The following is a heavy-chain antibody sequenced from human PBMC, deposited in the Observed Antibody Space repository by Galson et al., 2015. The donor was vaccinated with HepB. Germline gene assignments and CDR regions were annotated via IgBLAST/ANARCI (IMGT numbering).Heavy chain of an antibody. CDR2: IDPSDSYT. D-gene: IGHD3-10*01. CDR1: GYSFTSYW. V-gene: IGHV5-10-1*01. Sequence: QSGAEVKKPGESLRISCKGSGYSFTSYWISWVRQMPGKGLEWMGRIDPSDSYTNYSPSFQGHVTISADKSISTAYLQWSSLKASDTAMYYCARHFHLRRMVRGGSGMDVWGQGTTVTVSS. J-gene: IGHJ6*02. CDR3: ARHFHLRRMVRGGSGMDV.